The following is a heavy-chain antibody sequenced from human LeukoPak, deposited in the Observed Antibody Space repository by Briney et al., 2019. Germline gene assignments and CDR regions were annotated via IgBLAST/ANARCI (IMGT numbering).Heavy chain of an antibody. CDR2: IKQDGSEK. V-gene: IGHV3-7*01. CDR1: GFTFRDYW. J-gene: IGHJ4*02. Sequence: GGSLSLSCAASGFTFRDYWMSWVRQAPGKGLEWVADIKQDGSEKYYLDSVKGRFTISRDNAKNSLYLQMNSLRAEDTAVYYCARDGDGLIFHTDFWGQGTLVTVSS. D-gene: IGHD2-21*01. CDR3: ARDGDGLIFHTDF.